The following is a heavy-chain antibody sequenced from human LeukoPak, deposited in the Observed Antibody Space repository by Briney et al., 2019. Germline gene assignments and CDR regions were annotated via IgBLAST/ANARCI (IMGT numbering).Heavy chain of an antibody. CDR3: ANHKAYDSGSFEF. J-gene: IGHJ4*02. CDR1: GYTFTSYG. V-gene: IGHV1-18*01. Sequence: GASVKVSCKASGYTFTSYGISWVRQAPGQGLEWMGWISAYNGNTNYAQKLQGRVTMTTDTSTSTAYMELRSLRYEDTAVYYCANHKAYDSGSFEFWGQGTLVTVSS. CDR2: ISAYNGNT. D-gene: IGHD3-10*01.